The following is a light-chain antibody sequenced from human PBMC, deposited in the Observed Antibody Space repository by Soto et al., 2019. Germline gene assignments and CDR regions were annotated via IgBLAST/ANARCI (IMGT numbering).Light chain of an antibody. CDR3: QQYNSYSGT. CDR1: QSVSSN. Sequence: EIVMTQYPATLSVSPGERATLSCRASQSVSSNLAWYQQKPGQAPRLLIYGASTRATGIPARFSGSGSGTEFTLTISSLQPDDFATYYCQQYNSYSGTFGQGTKVDIK. V-gene: IGKV3-15*01. J-gene: IGKJ1*01. CDR2: GAS.